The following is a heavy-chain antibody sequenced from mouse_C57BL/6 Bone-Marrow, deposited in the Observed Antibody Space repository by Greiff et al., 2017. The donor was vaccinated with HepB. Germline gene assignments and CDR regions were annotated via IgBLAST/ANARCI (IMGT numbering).Heavy chain of an antibody. D-gene: IGHD1-1*01. V-gene: IGHV1-72*01. J-gene: IGHJ1*03. CDR1: GYTFTSYW. Sequence: QVQLQQPGAELVKPGASVKLSCKASGYTFTSYWMHWVKQRPGRGLEWIGRIDPNSGGTKYNEKFKSKATLTVDKPSSTAYMQLSSLTSEDSAGYYCAYYYGSSLYWYFDVWGTGTTVTVSS. CDR2: IDPNSGGT. CDR3: AYYYGSSLYWYFDV.